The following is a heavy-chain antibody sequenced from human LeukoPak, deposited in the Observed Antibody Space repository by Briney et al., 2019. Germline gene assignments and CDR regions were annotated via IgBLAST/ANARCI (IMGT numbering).Heavy chain of an antibody. J-gene: IGHJ4*02. Sequence: SETLSLTCTVSGGSISSYYWSWIRQPPGKGLEWIGYIYYSGSTNYNPSLKSRVTISVDTSKNQFPLKLSSVTAADTAVYYCARLYCSSTSCLDYWGQGTLVTVSS. CDR3: ARLYCSSTSCLDY. D-gene: IGHD2-2*01. CDR1: GGSISSYY. V-gene: IGHV4-59*08. CDR2: IYYSGST.